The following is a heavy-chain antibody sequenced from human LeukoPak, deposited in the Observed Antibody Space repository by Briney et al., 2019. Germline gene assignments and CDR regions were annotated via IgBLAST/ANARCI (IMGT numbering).Heavy chain of an antibody. CDR1: GFTFSSYA. D-gene: IGHD2-8*01. J-gene: IGHJ4*02. CDR3: ARNGLAANGYFDY. Sequence: GGSLRLSCAASGFTFSSYAMSWVRQAPGKGLEWVSAISGSGGSTYYADSVKGRFTISRDNAKNSLYLQMNSLRAEDTAVYYCARNGLAANGYFDYWGQGTLVTVSP. V-gene: IGHV3-23*01. CDR2: ISGSGGST.